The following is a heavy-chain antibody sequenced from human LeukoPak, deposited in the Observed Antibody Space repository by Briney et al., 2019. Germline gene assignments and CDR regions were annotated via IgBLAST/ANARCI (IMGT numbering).Heavy chain of an antibody. D-gene: IGHD3-10*01. CDR1: GGSISSYY. CDR2: IYYSGST. J-gene: IGHJ4*02. CDR3: ARDQSGGYYFDY. V-gene: IGHV4-59*01. Sequence: SVTLSLTCTVSGGSISSYYWSWIRQPPGKGLEWIGYIYYSGSTSYNPSLKSRVTISVDTSKNQFSLKLSSVTAADTAVYHCARDQSGGYYFDYWGQGTLVTVSS.